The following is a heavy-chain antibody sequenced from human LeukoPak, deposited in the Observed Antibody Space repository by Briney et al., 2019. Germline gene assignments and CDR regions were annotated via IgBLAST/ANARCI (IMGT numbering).Heavy chain of an antibody. Sequence: SETLSLTCTVSGGSISGYYWSWIRRPPGKGLEWIGYIYYSGSTNYNPSLKSRVTISVDTSKNQFSLKLSSVTAADTAVYYCARASGHDWGQGALVTVSS. J-gene: IGHJ4*02. CDR3: ARASGHD. V-gene: IGHV4-59*01. CDR2: IYYSGST. CDR1: GGSISGYY.